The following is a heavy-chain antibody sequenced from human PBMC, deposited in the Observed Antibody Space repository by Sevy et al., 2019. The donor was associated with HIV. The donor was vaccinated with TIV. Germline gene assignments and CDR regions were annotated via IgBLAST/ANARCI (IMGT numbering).Heavy chain of an antibody. CDR3: ARGPSFLVVSDAPVDY. D-gene: IGHD2-8*02. Sequence: GGSLRLSCVASGFTFSTNSMNWVRQAPGKGLEWVSYINSRSSTIHYADSVKGRFTIFGDNAQNSLYLQMNSLRGEDTAVYYCARGPSFLVVSDAPVDYWGQGTLVTVSS. CDR2: INSRSSTI. CDR1: GFTFSTNS. V-gene: IGHV3-48*01. J-gene: IGHJ4*02.